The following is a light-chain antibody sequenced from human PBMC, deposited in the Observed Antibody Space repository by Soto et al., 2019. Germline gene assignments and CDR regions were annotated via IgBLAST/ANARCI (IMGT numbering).Light chain of an antibody. CDR1: QSVSSY. V-gene: IGKV3-11*01. Sequence: EIELTQFPATLSLSPGERATLSCRASQSVSSYLAWYQQKPGQAPRLLIYDASNRATGIPARFSGSGSGTDFTLTISSLEPEDFAVYYCQQRSNWITFGQGTRLEIK. J-gene: IGKJ5*01. CDR2: DAS. CDR3: QQRSNWIT.